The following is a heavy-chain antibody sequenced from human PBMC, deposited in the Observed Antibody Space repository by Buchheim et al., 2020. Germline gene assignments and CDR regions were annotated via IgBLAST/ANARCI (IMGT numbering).Heavy chain of an antibody. V-gene: IGHV4-4*02. D-gene: IGHD2-2*01. J-gene: IGHJ6*02. CDR3: AREKQDYCSSTSCYANYYYGMDV. Sequence: QVQLQESGPGLVKPSGTLSLTCAVSGGSISSSNWWSWVRQPPGKGLEWIGEIYHSGSTNYNPSLKSRVTISVDKSKNQFSPKLSSVTAADTAVYYCAREKQDYCSSTSCYANYYYGMDVRGQGTT. CDR1: GGSISSSNW. CDR2: IYHSGST.